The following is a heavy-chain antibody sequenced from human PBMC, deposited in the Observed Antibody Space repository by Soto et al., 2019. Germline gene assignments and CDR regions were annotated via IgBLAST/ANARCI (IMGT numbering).Heavy chain of an antibody. V-gene: IGHV3-23*01. D-gene: IGHD3-3*01. Sequence: HPGGSLRLSCAASGFTFSSYAMSWVRQAPGKGLEWVSAISGSGGSTYYADSVKGRFTISRDNSKNTLYLQMNSLRAEDTAVYYCAKDPDIWSGYSYWGQGTLVTVSS. CDR1: GFTFSSYA. J-gene: IGHJ4*02. CDR3: AKDPDIWSGYSY. CDR2: ISGSGGST.